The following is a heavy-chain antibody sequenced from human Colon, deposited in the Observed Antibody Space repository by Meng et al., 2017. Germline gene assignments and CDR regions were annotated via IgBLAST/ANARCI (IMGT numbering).Heavy chain of an antibody. Sequence: GGSLRLSCAASGFTFSTYSMNWVRQAPGKGLEWVAVVSSEGRVKLYAESVKGRFAISRDNSKNTLFLQMDSLRVEDTAVYYCAREPYFRSWIDPWGQGTLVTVSS. CDR1: GFTFSTYS. CDR2: VSSEGRVK. V-gene: IGHV3-30*09. CDR3: AREPYFRSWIDP. J-gene: IGHJ5*02. D-gene: IGHD3-3*01.